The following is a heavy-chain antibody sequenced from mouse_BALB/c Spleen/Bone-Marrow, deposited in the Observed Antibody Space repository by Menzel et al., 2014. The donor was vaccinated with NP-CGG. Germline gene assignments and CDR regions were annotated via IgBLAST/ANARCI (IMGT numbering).Heavy chain of an antibody. Sequence: EVQVVESGGGLVKPGGSLKLSCAASGFTFSSYTMSWVRQTPEKRLEWVASISSGGSYTYYPDSVKGRFTISRDNAKNTLYLQMSSLNSEDTAVYYCTREEDYGSLFDYWGQGTALTVSS. D-gene: IGHD1-2*01. V-gene: IGHV5-6-4*01. CDR2: ISSGGSYT. CDR1: GFTFSSYT. CDR3: TREEDYGSLFDY. J-gene: IGHJ2*01.